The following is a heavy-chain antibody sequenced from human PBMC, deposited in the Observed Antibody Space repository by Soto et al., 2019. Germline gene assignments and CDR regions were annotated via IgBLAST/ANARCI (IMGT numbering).Heavy chain of an antibody. V-gene: IGHV3-33*01. CDR1: GFFLRDFG. J-gene: IGHJ4*02. CDR3: ARVPYGDYPSFYFDY. Sequence: GGSLRLSCVASGFFLRDFGMHWVRQAPGKGLEWVSVIWYDGSNTYQGESVKGRFTMSRDNAKNSLYLQMNSLRAEDTAIYYCARVPYGDYPSFYFDYWGQGTQVTVSS. CDR2: IWYDGSNT. D-gene: IGHD4-17*01.